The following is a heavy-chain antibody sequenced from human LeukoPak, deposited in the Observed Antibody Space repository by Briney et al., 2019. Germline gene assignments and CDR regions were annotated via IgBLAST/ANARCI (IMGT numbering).Heavy chain of an antibody. V-gene: IGHV4-34*01. D-gene: IGHD1-26*01. J-gene: IGHJ3*02. CDR3: ARESRRGELVDAFDI. CDR1: GGSFSGYY. CDR2: INHSGST. Sequence: PSETLSLTCAVYGGSFSGYYWSWIRQPPGKGLEWIGEINHSGSTTYNPSLKSRVTISVDTSKNQFSLKLSSVTAADTAVYYCARESRRGELVDAFDIWGQGTMVTVSS.